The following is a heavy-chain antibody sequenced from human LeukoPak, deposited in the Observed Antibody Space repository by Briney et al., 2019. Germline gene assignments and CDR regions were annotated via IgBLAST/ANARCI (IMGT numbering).Heavy chain of an antibody. J-gene: IGHJ4*02. V-gene: IGHV1-2*06. Sequence: GASVKVSCKASGYTFTGYYVHWVRQAPGQGLEWMGRINPDSGDTEYAEKFQGRVTLTRETSITTAYMDLSSLRHDDTAIYFCARDQGRLGISWYTPYWGQGTLVIVSS. CDR1: GYTFTGYY. CDR3: ARDQGRLGISWYTPY. CDR2: INPDSGDT. D-gene: IGHD6-13*01.